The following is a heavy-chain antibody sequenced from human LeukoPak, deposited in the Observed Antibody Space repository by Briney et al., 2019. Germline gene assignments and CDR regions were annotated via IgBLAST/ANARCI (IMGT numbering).Heavy chain of an antibody. J-gene: IGHJ4*02. V-gene: IGHV4-39*07. Sequence: PSETLSLTCTVSGGSISSSSYYWGWIRQPPGKGLEWIGSIYYSGSTYYNPSLKSRVTISVDTSKNQFSLKLSSVTAADTAVYYCARDSGFGGYGKWGQGTPVTVSS. D-gene: IGHD5-12*01. CDR2: IYYSGST. CDR3: ARDSGFGGYGK. CDR1: GGSISSSSYY.